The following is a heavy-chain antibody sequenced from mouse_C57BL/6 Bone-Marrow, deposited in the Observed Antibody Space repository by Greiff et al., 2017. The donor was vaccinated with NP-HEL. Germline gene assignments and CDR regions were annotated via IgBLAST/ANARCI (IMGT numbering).Heavy chain of an antibody. Sequence: QVQLKESGPGLVAPSQSLSITCTVSGFSLTSYGVDWVRQSPGKGLEWMGVIWGVGSTNYNSALKSRLSISKDNSKSQVFLKMNSLQTEDTAMYYCASEDYDGEWFAYWGQGTLVTVSA. V-gene: IGHV2-6*01. CDR1: GFSLTSYG. CDR2: IWGVGST. D-gene: IGHD2-4*01. CDR3: ASEDYDGEWFAY. J-gene: IGHJ3*01.